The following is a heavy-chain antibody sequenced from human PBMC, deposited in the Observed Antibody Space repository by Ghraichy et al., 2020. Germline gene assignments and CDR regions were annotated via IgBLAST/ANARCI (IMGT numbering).Heavy chain of an antibody. V-gene: IGHV4-30-2*01. CDR3: ARGDGAAAAGYFDY. Sequence: SETLYLTCAVSGGSISSGGYSWSWIRQPPGKGLEWIGYIYHSGSTYYNPSLKSRVTISVDRSKNQFSLKLSSVTAADTAVYYCARGDGAAAAGYFDYWGQGTLVTVSS. J-gene: IGHJ4*02. CDR1: GGSISSGGYS. D-gene: IGHD6-13*01. CDR2: IYHSGST.